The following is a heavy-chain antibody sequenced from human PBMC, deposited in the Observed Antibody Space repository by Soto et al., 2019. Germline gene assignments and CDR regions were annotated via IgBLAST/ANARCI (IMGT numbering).Heavy chain of an antibody. CDR2: VTDNGRST. D-gene: IGHD4-17*01. CDR3: AKERATTTAFDY. CDR1: GFTFIRDG. Sequence: PGGSLRLSCAASGFTFIRDGMSWVRQAPGKGLEWVSLVTDNGRSTYYADSVKGRFTISRDNTKNTLFLQMNSLRAEDTAVYYCAKERATTTAFDYWGQGALVTVSS. J-gene: IGHJ4*02. V-gene: IGHV3-23*01.